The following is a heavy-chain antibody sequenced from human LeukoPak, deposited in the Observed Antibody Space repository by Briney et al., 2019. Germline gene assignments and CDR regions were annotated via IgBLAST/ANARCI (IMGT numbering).Heavy chain of an antibody. V-gene: IGHV4-34*01. CDR2: INHSGST. CDR3: ARARPFHYDKRWSSPLRRYYYYMDV. Sequence: SETLSLTCDVYGGSFSGYYWRWIRQPPGKGLEWIGEINHSGSTNYNPSLKSRVNISVDTSKNQFSLKLSSVTAADTAVYYCARARPFHYDKRWSSPLRRYYYYMDVWGKGTTVTVSS. J-gene: IGHJ6*03. CDR1: GGSFSGYY. D-gene: IGHD3-22*01.